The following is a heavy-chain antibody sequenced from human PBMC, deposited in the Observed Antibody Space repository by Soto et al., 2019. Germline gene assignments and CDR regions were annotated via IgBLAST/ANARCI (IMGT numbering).Heavy chain of an antibody. V-gene: IGHV6-1*01. J-gene: IGHJ6*02. CDR2: TYYRSKWYN. CDR1: GDSVSSNSAA. CDR3: ARDRKQRGQWLRLYYYYGMDV. Sequence: PSQTLSLTCAISGDSVSSNSAAWNCIRQSPSRGLEWLGRTYYRSKWYNDYAVSVKSRITINPDTSKNQFSLQLNSVTPEDTAVYYCARDRKQRGQWLRLYYYYGMDVWGQGTTVTVSS. D-gene: IGHD6-19*01.